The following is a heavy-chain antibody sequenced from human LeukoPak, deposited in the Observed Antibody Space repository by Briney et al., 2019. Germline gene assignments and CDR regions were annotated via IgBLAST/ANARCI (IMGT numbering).Heavy chain of an antibody. V-gene: IGHV4-39*01. CDR2: IYYSGIT. J-gene: IGHJ3*02. CDR3: ARRIGLVTPNAFDI. Sequence: SETLSLXCTVSGGSISSSSYYWGWIRQPPGKGLEWIGSIYYSGITYYNPSLKSRVTISVDTSKNQFSLKLSSVTAADTAVYYCARRIGLVTPNAFDIWGQGTMVTVSS. CDR1: GGSISSSSYY. D-gene: IGHD2-21*01.